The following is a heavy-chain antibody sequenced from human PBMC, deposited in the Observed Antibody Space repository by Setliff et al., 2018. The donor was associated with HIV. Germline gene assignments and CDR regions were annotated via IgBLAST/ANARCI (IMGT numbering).Heavy chain of an antibody. Sequence: SVKVSCKTSGYIFSGYYLHWLRRAPGQGLEWMGGIIPFFGTSKYPQNFQGRVTITADESTSTAYMELSSLTSEDTAVYYCANLAYCHGDCYSTGASDIWGQGTMVTVSS. J-gene: IGHJ3*02. V-gene: IGHV1-69*13. D-gene: IGHD2-21*01. CDR2: IIPFFGTS. CDR3: ANLAYCHGDCYSTGASDI. CDR1: GYIFSGYY.